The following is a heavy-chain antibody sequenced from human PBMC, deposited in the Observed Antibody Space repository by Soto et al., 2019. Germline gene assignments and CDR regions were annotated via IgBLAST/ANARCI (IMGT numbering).Heavy chain of an antibody. D-gene: IGHD6-13*01. CDR1: GGTFSSYA. Sequence: SVKVSCKASGGTFSSYAISWVRQAPGQGLEWMGGIIPIFGTANYAQKFQGRVTIIADKSTSTAYMELSSLRSEDTAVYYCARDIRGSIAAAGPFDYWGQGTLVTVSS. CDR3: ARDIRGSIAAAGPFDY. V-gene: IGHV1-69*06. J-gene: IGHJ4*02. CDR2: IIPIFGTA.